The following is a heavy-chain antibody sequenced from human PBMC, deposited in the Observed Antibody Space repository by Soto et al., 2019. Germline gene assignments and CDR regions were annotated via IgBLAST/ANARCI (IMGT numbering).Heavy chain of an antibody. D-gene: IGHD2-2*01. V-gene: IGHV1-18*01. CDR1: GYTFTSHG. Sequence: ASVKVSCKASGYTFTSHGINWVRQAPGQGLEWMGWISLNDGDTAYAQKVQGRITMTTDTSTSTAYMELRSLTSDDTAVYYCARDSSTWPYYFDYWGQGTLVTVS. CDR2: ISLNDGDT. CDR3: ARDSSTWPYYFDY. J-gene: IGHJ4*02.